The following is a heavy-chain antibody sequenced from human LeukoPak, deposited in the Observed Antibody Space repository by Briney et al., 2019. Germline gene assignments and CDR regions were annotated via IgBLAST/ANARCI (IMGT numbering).Heavy chain of an antibody. Sequence: GGSLRLSCAASGFTFSSFWMSWVRQAPGKGLEWVTNIKQDGGEKNYVDSVKGRFTISRDNAKNTLFLQMDSLRAEDTALYYCVRSLRSADFWGQGTLVTVSS. CDR3: VRSLRSADF. J-gene: IGHJ4*02. CDR1: GFTFSSFW. CDR2: IKQDGGEK. V-gene: IGHV3-7*01.